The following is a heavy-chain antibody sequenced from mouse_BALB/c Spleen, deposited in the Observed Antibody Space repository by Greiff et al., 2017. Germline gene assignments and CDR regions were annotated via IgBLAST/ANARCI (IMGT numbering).Heavy chain of an antibody. CDR2: IYPSDSYT. D-gene: IGHD2-4*01. CDR1: GYTFTSYW. CDR3: TRSYYYDPTGVFAY. Sequence: QVQLQQSGAELVRPGASVKLSCKASGYTFTSYWINWVKQRPGQGLEWIGNIYPSDSYTNYNQKFKDKATLTVDKSSGTAYMQLSSPTSEDSAVYYCTRSYYYDPTGVFAYWGQGTLVTVSA. V-gene: IGHV1-69*02. J-gene: IGHJ3*01.